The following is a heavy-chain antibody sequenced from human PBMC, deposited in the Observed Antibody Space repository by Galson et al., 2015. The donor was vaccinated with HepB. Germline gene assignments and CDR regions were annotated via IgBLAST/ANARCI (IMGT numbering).Heavy chain of an antibody. CDR2: ISYDGNNQ. Sequence: SLRLSCAASGFRISNFAMHWVRQAPGKGLEWVSMISYDGNNQLYSDSVRGRFTVSRDVAKNTVYLQMNSLRAEDTAVYYCARDPDDTNGYYLTFEYWGQGSPVTVSS. CDR3: ARDPDDTNGYYLTFEY. V-gene: IGHV3-30-3*01. CDR1: GFRISNFA. D-gene: IGHD3-22*01. J-gene: IGHJ4*02.